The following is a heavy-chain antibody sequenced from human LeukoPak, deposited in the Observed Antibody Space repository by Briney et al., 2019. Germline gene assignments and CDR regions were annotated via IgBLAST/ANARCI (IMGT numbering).Heavy chain of an antibody. J-gene: IGHJ4*02. CDR3: ARGFFYGGNERGLDY. D-gene: IGHD4-23*01. CDR1: GYTFTIYY. Sequence: ASVKVSCKASGYTFTIYYMHWVRQAPGQGGEWMGIINPNGGTTTYAQRFQGKVTMTRATSTRTYFMELSSLRSEDTAVYYCARGFFYGGNERGLDYWGQGTLVTVSS. V-gene: IGHV1-46*01. CDR2: INPNGGTT.